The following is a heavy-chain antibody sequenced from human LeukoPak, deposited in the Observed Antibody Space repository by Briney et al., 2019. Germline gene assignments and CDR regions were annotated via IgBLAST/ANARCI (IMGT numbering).Heavy chain of an antibody. CDR1: EFTFSSYS. V-gene: IGHV3-21*01. D-gene: IGHD6-19*01. CDR2: ISSSSSYI. J-gene: IGHJ3*02. CDR3: ARGRIAVAGSIDAFDI. Sequence: GGSLRLSCAASEFTFSSYSMNWVRQAPGKGLEWVSSISSSSSYIYYADSVKGRFTISRDNAKNSLYLQMNSLRAEDTAVYYCARGRIAVAGSIDAFDIWGQGTMVTVSS.